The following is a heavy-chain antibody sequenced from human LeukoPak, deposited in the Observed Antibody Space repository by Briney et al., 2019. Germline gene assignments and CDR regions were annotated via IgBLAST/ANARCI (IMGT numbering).Heavy chain of an antibody. J-gene: IGHJ4*02. D-gene: IGHD6-13*01. CDR3: AKYQWRAAAGPFDY. CDR2: ISYDGSNK. Sequence: GGSLRLSCAASGFTFSSYGMHWVRQAPGKGLEWVAVISYDGSNKYYADSVKGRFTISRDNSKNTLYLQMNSLRAEDTAVYYCAKYQWRAAAGPFDYWGQGTLVTVSS. CDR1: GFTFSSYG. V-gene: IGHV3-30*18.